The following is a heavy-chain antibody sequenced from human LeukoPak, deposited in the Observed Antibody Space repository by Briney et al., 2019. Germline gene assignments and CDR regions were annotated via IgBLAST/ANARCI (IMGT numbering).Heavy chain of an antibody. D-gene: IGHD3-10*02. CDR3: ANMVGRLRFDP. CDR2: INHSGST. Sequence: SQTLSLTCAVSGGSISSGGYSWSWIRQPPGKGLEWIGEINHSGSTNYNPSLKSRVTISVDTSKNQFSLKLSSVTAADTAVYYCANMVGRLRFDPWGQGTLVTVSS. J-gene: IGHJ5*02. V-gene: IGHV4-30-2*01. CDR1: GGSISSGGYS.